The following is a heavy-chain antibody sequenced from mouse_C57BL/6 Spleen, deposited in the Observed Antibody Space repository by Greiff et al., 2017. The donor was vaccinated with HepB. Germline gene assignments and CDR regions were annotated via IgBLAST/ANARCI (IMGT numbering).Heavy chain of an antibody. Sequence: EVQLQQSGTVLARPGASVKMSCKTSGYTFTSYWMHWVKQRPGQGLEWIGAIYPGNSDTSYNQKFKGKAKLTAVTSASTAYMELSSLTNEDSAVYYCKRCTVVAPFDYWGQGTTLTVSS. CDR1: GYTFTSYW. D-gene: IGHD1-1*01. J-gene: IGHJ2*01. CDR3: KRCTVVAPFDY. V-gene: IGHV1-5*01. CDR2: IYPGNSDT.